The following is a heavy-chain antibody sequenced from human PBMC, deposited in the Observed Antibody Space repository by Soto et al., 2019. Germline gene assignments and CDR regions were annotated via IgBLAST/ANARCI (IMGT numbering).Heavy chain of an antibody. J-gene: IGHJ4*02. CDR2: IFHEGNI. Sequence: SETLSLTCAVSGGSIASSDWWNWVRQTPEKGLEWIGEIFHEGNIIYNPSLKSRVTISVDKSKNQLSLELTSVTAADTALYYCGRDCYSGNSWSFDYWGQGTLVTVSS. CDR3: GRDCYSGNSWSFDY. CDR1: GGSIASSDW. D-gene: IGHD5-18*01. V-gene: IGHV4-4*02.